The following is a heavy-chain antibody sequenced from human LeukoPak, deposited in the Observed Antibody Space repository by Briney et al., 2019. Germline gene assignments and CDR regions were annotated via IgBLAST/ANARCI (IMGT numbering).Heavy chain of an antibody. J-gene: IGHJ4*02. CDR3: AREVLDIVEPGTNTIDY. Sequence: GGSLRLSCAASGFTFRDYTMNWVRQAPGKGLEWVSAINKGGSFIKYADSAKGRFIVSRDNAKNLLFLQMNSLRVEDTALYFCAREVLDIVEPGTNTIDYWGQGTRVTVSS. CDR1: GFTFRDYT. D-gene: IGHD2-8*01. V-gene: IGHV3-21*01. CDR2: INKGGSFI.